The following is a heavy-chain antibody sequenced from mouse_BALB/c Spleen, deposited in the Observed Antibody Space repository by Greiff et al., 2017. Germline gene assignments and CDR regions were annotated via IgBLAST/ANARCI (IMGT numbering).Heavy chain of an antibody. D-gene: IGHD2-14*01. CDR2: IWGDGST. V-gene: IGHV2-3*01. J-gene: IGHJ3*01. CDR3: AEAEVRREFAY. Sequence: QVQLKESGPGLVAPSQSLSITCTVSGFSLTSYGVSWVRQPPGKGLEWLGGIWGDGSTNYHSALISRLSTSKDNSKSQVFLKLNSLQTDDTATYYCAEAEVRREFAYWGQGTLVTVSA. CDR1: GFSLTSYG.